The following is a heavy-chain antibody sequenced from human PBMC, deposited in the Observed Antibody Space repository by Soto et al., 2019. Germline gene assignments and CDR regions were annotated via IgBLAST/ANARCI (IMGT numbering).Heavy chain of an antibody. CDR3: ARTRNGGSWAAWF. D-gene: IGHD2-15*01. V-gene: IGHV4-61*08. CDR2: IIYNGAT. J-gene: IGHJ4*02. CDR1: GASVTSGGYY. Sequence: RSLTCTVSGASVTSGGYYWSWIRQPPGKGLEWIGFIIYNGATKYNPSLESRVTMSVDTSKNQFLLKLSSVTAADTAVYYCARTRNGGSWAAWFWGQGTLVTVSS.